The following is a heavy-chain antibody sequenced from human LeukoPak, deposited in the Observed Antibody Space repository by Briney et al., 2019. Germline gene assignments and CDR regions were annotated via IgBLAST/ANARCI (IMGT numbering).Heavy chain of an antibody. Sequence: SETLSLTCTVSGGSISSSSYYWGWIRQPPGKGLEWIGSIYYSGSTYYNPSLKSRVTISVDTSKNQFSLKLSSVTAADTAVYYCARVNPREWLPTFDYWGQGTLVTVSS. V-gene: IGHV4-39*07. CDR3: ARVNPREWLPTFDY. D-gene: IGHD3-3*01. CDR2: IYYSGST. CDR1: GGSISSSSYY. J-gene: IGHJ4*02.